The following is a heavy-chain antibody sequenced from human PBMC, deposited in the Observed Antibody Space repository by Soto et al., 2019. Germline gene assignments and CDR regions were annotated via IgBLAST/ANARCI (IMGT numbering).Heavy chain of an antibody. V-gene: IGHV4-30-4*01. J-gene: IGHJ5*02. CDR3: ARDGRRVPAAPGFDP. CDR1: GGSISSGDYY. D-gene: IGHD2-2*01. CDR2: IYYSGST. Sequence: PSETLSLTCTVSGGSISSGDYYWSWIRQPPGKGLEWIGYIYYSGSTYYNPSLKSRVTISVDTSKNQFSLKLSSVTAADTAMYYCARDGRRVPAAPGFDPWGQGTLVTVSS.